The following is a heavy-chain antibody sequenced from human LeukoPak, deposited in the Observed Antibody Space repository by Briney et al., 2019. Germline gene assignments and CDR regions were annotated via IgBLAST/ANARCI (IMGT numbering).Heavy chain of an antibody. CDR2: IKQDGSHK. CDR3: TRGAPYYFDY. Sequence: SGGSLRLSCAASGFTFSTYWMYWVRQAPGKGLEWVANIKQDGSHKYYVDSVKGRFTISRDNAKNSLYLQMNSLRAEDTAFYYCTRGAPYYFDYWGQGTLVTVSS. J-gene: IGHJ4*02. D-gene: IGHD1-26*01. CDR1: GFTFSTYW. V-gene: IGHV3-7*03.